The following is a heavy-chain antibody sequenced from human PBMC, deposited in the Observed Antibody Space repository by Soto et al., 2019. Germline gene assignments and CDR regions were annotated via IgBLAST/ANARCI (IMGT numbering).Heavy chain of an antibody. CDR3: ARASRLGYCSSSSCYDALDI. D-gene: IGHD2-2*01. CDR1: GGTFSSYT. CDR2: IIPILGLA. V-gene: IGHV1-69*02. Sequence: QVQPVQSGAEVKKPGSSVKVSCKASGGTFSSYTISWVRQAPGQGLEWMGRIIPILGLANYAQRFQGRVTITADKSTSTAYMELSSLRSEDTAVYYCARASRLGYCSSSSCYDALDIWGQGTMVTVSS. J-gene: IGHJ3*02.